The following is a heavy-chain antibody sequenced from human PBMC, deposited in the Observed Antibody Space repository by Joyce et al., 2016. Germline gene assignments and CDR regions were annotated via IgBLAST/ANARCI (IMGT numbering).Heavy chain of an antibody. CDR1: GFTFKSYT. Sequence: EMQLVESGGGLVKHGGSLRLSCTGSGFTFKSYTMNWVRQAPGKGLELLSSISSNSCYISYVYSVSGRLTISRDNAKNSLYLQMNTLRVEDTAVYYCARNYDFWSGSPFDPWGQGTQVTVSS. CDR2: ISSNSCYI. J-gene: IGHJ5*02. V-gene: IGHV3-21*01. D-gene: IGHD3-3*01. CDR3: ARNYDFWSGSPFDP.